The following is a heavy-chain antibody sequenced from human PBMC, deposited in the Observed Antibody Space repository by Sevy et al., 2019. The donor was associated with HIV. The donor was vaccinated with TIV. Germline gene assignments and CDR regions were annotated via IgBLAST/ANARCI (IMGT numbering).Heavy chain of an antibody. V-gene: IGHV3-30-3*01. J-gene: IGHJ4*02. CDR3: ARGPYYYDSSGYYPLDY. CDR2: ISYDGSNK. D-gene: IGHD3-22*01. Sequence: GSLRLSCAASGFTFSSYAMHWVRQAPGKGLEWVAVISYDGSNKYYADSVKGRFTISRDNSKNTLYLQMNSLRAEDTAVYYCARGPYYYDSSGYYPLDYWGQGTLVTVSS. CDR1: GFTFSSYA.